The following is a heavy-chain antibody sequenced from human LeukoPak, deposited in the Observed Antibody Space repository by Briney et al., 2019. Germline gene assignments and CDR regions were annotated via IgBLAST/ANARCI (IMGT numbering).Heavy chain of an antibody. Sequence: GGSLRLSCAASGFTFSSYEMTWVRQAPGKGLEWVSYISSSGSTIYYADSVKGRFTISRDNAKNSLYLQMNSLRAEDTAVYYCAAIAAAGPSLSLYYYYGMDVWGQGTTVTVSS. CDR1: GFTFSSYE. J-gene: IGHJ6*02. D-gene: IGHD6-13*01. CDR3: AAIAAAGPSLSLYYYYGMDV. V-gene: IGHV3-48*03. CDR2: ISSSGSTI.